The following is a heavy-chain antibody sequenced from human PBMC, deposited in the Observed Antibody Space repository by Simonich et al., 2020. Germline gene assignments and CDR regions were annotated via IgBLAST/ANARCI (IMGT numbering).Heavy chain of an antibody. V-gene: IGHV4-59*08. D-gene: IGHD2-21*02. CDR3: ARHKFWGEVVTAIPGYWYFDL. Sequence: QVQLQESGPGLVKPSETLSLTCTVSGGSISSYYWSWIRQPPGKGLEWIGYIYYSGSTNYNPSLKSRVTISVDPAKNQFSLKLSSVTAADPAVYYCARHKFWGEVVTAIPGYWYFDLWGRGTLVTVSS. CDR2: IYYSGST. J-gene: IGHJ2*01. CDR1: GGSISSYY.